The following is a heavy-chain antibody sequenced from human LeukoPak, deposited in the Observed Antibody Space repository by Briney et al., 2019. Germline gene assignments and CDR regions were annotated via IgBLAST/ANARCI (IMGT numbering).Heavy chain of an antibody. D-gene: IGHD3-3*01. CDR1: GYTLTELS. CDR2: FDPEDGET. V-gene: IGHV1-24*01. Sequence: ASVKVSCKVSGYTLTELSMHWVRQAPGKGLEWMGGFDPEDGETIYAQKFQGRVTMTEDTSTDTAYMELSSLRSDDTAVYYCARAVTIFGVVNPVGYWGQGTLVTVSS. J-gene: IGHJ4*02. CDR3: ARAVTIFGVVNPVGY.